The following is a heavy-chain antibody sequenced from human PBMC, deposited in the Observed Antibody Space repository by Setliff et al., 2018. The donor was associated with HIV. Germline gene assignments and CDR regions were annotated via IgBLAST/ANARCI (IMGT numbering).Heavy chain of an antibody. V-gene: IGHV4-61*09. CDR2: ISTSGTT. CDR1: GDSITSGTYY. D-gene: IGHD3-10*01. J-gene: IGHJ6*02. Sequence: SETLSLTCTVSGDSITSGTYYWSWIRQPAGMRLEWIGHISTSGTTNYNPSLKSRVTISADTSKNQCSLKLTSVTAADTAVYYCVRDNSYYYGSGGHHFYGVDVWGQGATVTVS. CDR3: VRDNSYYYGSGGHHFYGVDV.